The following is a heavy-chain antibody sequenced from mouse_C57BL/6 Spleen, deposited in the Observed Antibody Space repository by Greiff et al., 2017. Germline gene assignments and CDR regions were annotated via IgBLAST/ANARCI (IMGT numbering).Heavy chain of an antibody. Sequence: EVQLQQSGPELVKPGASVKISCKASGYTFTDYYMNWVKQSHGKSLEWIGDINPNNGGTSYNQKFKGKATLTVDKSSSTAYMELRSLTSEDSAVYYCARRGYDYDDGGFDDWGQGTTLTVSS. CDR2: INPNNGGT. J-gene: IGHJ2*01. CDR1: GYTFTDYY. CDR3: ARRGYDYDDGGFDD. D-gene: IGHD2-4*01. V-gene: IGHV1-26*01.